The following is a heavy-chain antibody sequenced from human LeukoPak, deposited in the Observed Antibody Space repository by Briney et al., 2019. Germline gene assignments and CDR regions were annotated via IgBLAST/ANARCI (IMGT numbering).Heavy chain of an antibody. D-gene: IGHD3-16*01. CDR1: GYSISSGYY. J-gene: IGHJ6*03. Sequence: SETLSLTCTVSGYSISSGYYWGWIRQPPGKGLEWIGSIYQSGSTYHNPSLKSRVTISVDTSKNQFSLKLSSVTAADTAVYYCARVGEVIYYMDVWGKGTTVTVSS. CDR2: IYQSGST. V-gene: IGHV4-38-2*02. CDR3: ARVGEVIYYMDV.